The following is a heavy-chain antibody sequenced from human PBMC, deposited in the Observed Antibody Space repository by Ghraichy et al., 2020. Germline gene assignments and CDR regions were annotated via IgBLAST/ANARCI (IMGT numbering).Heavy chain of an antibody. V-gene: IGHV7-4-1*02. CDR2: INTNTGEP. D-gene: IGHD3-16*01. J-gene: IGHJ6*02. CDR3: AALGDIARLAVGAAHYYGLDV. Sequence: ASVKVSCTASGDIFTKYAMTWVRQAPGQGLEWVGYINTNTGEPRYAQGFAGRFVLSLDTSVTPTYPQISSLKAEVTAVYYFAALGDIARLAVGAAHYYGLDVWGQGATVTVSS. CDR1: GDIFTKYA.